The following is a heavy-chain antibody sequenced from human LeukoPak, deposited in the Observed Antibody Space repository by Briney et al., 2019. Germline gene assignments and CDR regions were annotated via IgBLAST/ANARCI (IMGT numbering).Heavy chain of an antibody. D-gene: IGHD1-26*01. J-gene: IGHJ4*02. CDR3: ARGVTTSGRLFDY. CDR1: GFTFSSYE. Sequence: PGGSLRLSCAASGFTFSSYEMNWVRQAPGKGLEWVSSFSGGSSYISYADSVKGRFTISRDNAENSLYLQMNSLRAEDTAVYYCARGVTTSGRLFDYWGQGTLVTVSS. V-gene: IGHV3-21*01. CDR2: FSGGSSYI.